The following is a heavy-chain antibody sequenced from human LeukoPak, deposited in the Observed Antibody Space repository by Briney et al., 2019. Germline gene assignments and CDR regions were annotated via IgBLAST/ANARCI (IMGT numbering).Heavy chain of an antibody. Sequence: GGSLRLSCSASGFTFSSYAMHWVRQAPGKGLEYVSAISSNGGSTYYADSVKGRFTISRDNSKNTLYLQMSSLRAEDTAVYCCVKGRFGSGSYDNWFDPWGQGTLVTVSS. V-gene: IGHV3-64D*06. D-gene: IGHD3-10*01. J-gene: IGHJ5*02. CDR2: ISSNGGST. CDR3: VKGRFGSGSYDNWFDP. CDR1: GFTFSSYA.